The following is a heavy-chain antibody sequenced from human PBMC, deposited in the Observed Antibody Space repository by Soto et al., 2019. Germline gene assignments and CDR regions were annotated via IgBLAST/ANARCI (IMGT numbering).Heavy chain of an antibody. CDR3: ARTSAAGKYYYGMDV. J-gene: IGHJ6*02. CDR2: IYPGDSDT. V-gene: IGHV5-51*01. D-gene: IGHD6-13*01. CDR1: GYSFTSYW. Sequence: ESLKISCKGSGYSFTSYWIGWVRQMPGKGLEWMGIIYPGDSDTRYSPSFQGQVTISADKSISTAHLQWSSLKASDTAMYYCARTSAAGKYYYGMDVWGQGTTVTVSS.